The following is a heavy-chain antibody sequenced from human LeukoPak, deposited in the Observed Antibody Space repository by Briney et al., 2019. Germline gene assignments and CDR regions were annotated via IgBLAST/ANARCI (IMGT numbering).Heavy chain of an antibody. D-gene: IGHD2-2*01. CDR1: GYSFSTYW. CDR3: ARPRRSCSSTSCYDAFDI. CDR2: ILHSDSEP. V-gene: IGHV5-10-1*01. J-gene: IGHJ3*02. Sequence: GESLQISFKVSGYSFSTYWITWGRQMPGGAREWMGRILHSDSEPNYSPSFQGHVTISADRSISTAYLQWSSLKASDTAMYYCARPRRSCSSTSCYDAFDIWGQGTMVTVSS.